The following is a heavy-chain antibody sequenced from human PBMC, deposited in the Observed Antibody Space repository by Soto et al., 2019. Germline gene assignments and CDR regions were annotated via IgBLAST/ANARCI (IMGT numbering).Heavy chain of an antibody. J-gene: IGHJ4*02. D-gene: IGHD6-19*01. CDR1: GFTVSSNY. Sequence: GGSLRLSCAASGFTVSSNYMSWVRQAPGKGLEWVSVIYSGGSTYYADSVKGRFTISRHNSKNTLYLQMNSLRAEDTAVYYCARRGRVADPALFDYWGQGTLVTVSS. V-gene: IGHV3-53*04. CDR3: ARRGRVADPALFDY. CDR2: IYSGGST.